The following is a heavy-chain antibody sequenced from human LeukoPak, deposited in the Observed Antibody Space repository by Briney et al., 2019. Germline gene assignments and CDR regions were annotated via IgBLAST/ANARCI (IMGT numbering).Heavy chain of an antibody. J-gene: IGHJ4*02. D-gene: IGHD3-22*01. CDR1: GFTFSGYW. CDR3: AKLGYYYDSSGYYDYFFDY. Sequence: QPGGSLRLSCAASGFTFSGYWMNWVRQAPGKGLEWVSAIAGSGGSTFYADSVKGRFTISRDNSKNTLYLQMNSLRGEDTAVYYCAKLGYYYDSSGYYDYFFDYWGQGTLVTVSS. V-gene: IGHV3-23*01. CDR2: IAGSGGST.